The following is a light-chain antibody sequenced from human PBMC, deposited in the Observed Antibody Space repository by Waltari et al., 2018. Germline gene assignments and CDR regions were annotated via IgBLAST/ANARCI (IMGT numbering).Light chain of an antibody. Sequence: DIVMTQSPDSLAMSLGETATLNCKSSQSVLYDSNNKNYLAWYQQKLGQPPKLLIYWASTRESGVPDRFSGSGSGTDFTLTIGSLQAEDVAVYYCQQYYSSPPTFGPGTAVEI. V-gene: IGKV4-1*01. J-gene: IGKJ1*01. CDR1: QSVLYDSNNKNY. CDR2: WAS. CDR3: QQYYSSPPT.